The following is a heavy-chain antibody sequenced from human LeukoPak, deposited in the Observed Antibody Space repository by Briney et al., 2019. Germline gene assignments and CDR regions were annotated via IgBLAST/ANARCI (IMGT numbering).Heavy chain of an antibody. D-gene: IGHD3-9*01. CDR3: ARSGYFDWTTLVV. CDR2: ISGSGGST. V-gene: IGHV3-23*01. J-gene: IGHJ6*02. Sequence: GGSLRLSCAASGFTFSSYAMSWVRQAPGKGLEWVSAISGSGGSTYYADSVKGRFTISRDNSKNTLYLQMNSLRAEDTAVYYCARSGYFDWTTLVVWGQGTTVTVSS. CDR1: GFTFSSYA.